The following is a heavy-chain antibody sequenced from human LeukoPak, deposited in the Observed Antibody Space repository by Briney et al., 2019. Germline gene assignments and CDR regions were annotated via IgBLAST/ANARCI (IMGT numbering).Heavy chain of an antibody. CDR3: ARDWTYYYDSSGWYGLDAFDI. Sequence: SVKVSCTSSGGTFSSYAISWVRHAPGQGLELIEGSIPIFGTANYAQKLQGRVTMTTDTSTSTAYMGLSSLRSDYTAVYYFARDWTYYYDSSGWYGLDAFDIWGQGTMVTVSS. V-gene: IGHV1-69*05. CDR2: SIPIFGTA. CDR1: GGTFSSYA. J-gene: IGHJ3*02. D-gene: IGHD3-22*01.